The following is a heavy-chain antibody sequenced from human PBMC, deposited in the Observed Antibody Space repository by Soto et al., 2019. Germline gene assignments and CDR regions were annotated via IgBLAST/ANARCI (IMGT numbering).Heavy chain of an antibody. V-gene: IGHV4-39*01. CDR3: AGQLGYYDY. J-gene: IGHJ4*02. CDR2: IYYSGST. CDR1: GGSISSGGYS. D-gene: IGHD3-10*01. Sequence: PSETLSLTWAVSGGSISSGGYSWSWIRQPPGKGLEWIGTIYYSGSTYYNPSLKSRVTMSVDTSKNQFSLNLDSVTAADSAVYFCAGQLGYYDYWGQGTLVTVSS.